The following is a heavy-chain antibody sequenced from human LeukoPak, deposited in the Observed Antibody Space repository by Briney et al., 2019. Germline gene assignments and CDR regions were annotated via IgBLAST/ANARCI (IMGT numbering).Heavy chain of an antibody. CDR2: IRYDGSIK. CDR3: AKDTVKVSTIRRVPHYMDV. Sequence: GGSLRLSWAASGFTFSTYGMHWVRQAPGKGLEWVAFIRYDGSIKYYADSVKGRFTISRDNSKNTLYLQMNSLRAEDTAVYYCAKDTVKVSTIRRVPHYMDVWGKGTTVTISS. V-gene: IGHV3-30*02. CDR1: GFTFSTYG. J-gene: IGHJ6*03. D-gene: IGHD5/OR15-5a*01.